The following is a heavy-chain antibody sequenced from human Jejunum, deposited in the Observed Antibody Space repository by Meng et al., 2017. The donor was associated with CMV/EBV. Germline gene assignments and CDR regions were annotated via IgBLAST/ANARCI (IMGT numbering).Heavy chain of an antibody. Sequence: VQLQESGPGLVKLSEPLSIPSTVSGGSSSNHYWRWIRQSAGKGLEWFGRVYSSDNYNYNPSLNSRLTMSMDKYKNQFSLNLSSVTAADKAISYCARGPGASTREGFDYWGLGTLVTVSS. CDR1: GGSSSNHY. V-gene: IGHV4-4*07. J-gene: IGHJ4*02. CDR2: VYSSDNY. D-gene: IGHD1-26*01. CDR3: ARGPGASTREGFDY.